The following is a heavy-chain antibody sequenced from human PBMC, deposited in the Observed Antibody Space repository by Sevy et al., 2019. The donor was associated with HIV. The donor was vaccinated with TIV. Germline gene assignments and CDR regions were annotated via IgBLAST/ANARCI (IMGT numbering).Heavy chain of an antibody. J-gene: IGHJ6*02. Sequence: SQTLSLTCTVSGGSMGSYYWTWIRQPPGKGLEWLGYLYDTGSTNYNPSLESPVTISIDTSKNQFSLHLSYVTAADTAVYYCAREGGLVEYGMDVWGQGITVTVSS. CDR3: AREGGLVEYGMDV. D-gene: IGHD3-9*01. CDR1: GGSMGSYY. V-gene: IGHV4-59*01. CDR2: LYDTGST.